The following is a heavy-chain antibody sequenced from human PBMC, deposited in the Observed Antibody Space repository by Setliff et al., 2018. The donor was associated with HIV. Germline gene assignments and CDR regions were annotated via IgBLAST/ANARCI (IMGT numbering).Heavy chain of an antibody. V-gene: IGHV4-4*07. CDR3: ATLDPSGGNFLAY. CDR2: IYTSGST. D-gene: IGHD2-21*02. CDR1: GGSISSYY. J-gene: IGHJ4*02. Sequence: SETLSLTCTVSGGSISSYYWNWIRQPAGKGLEWIGRIYTSGSTNYNPSLKSRVTISLDTSKMQFSLHLTSVTAADTAVYYCATLDPSGGNFLAYWGQGTLVTVSS.